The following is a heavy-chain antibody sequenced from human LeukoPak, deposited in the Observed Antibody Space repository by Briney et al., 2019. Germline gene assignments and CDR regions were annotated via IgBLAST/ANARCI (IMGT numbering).Heavy chain of an antibody. CDR1: GFTFSSYA. D-gene: IGHD6-13*01. Sequence: GGSLRLSCAASGFTFSSYAMSWFRQAPGKGLEWVGFIRSKVYGGTTEYAASVKGRFTISRDDSKSIAYLQMNSLKTEDTAVYYCTRGRAAAGTSWFDPWGQGTLVTVSS. J-gene: IGHJ5*02. CDR2: IRSKVYGGTT. V-gene: IGHV3-49*03. CDR3: TRGRAAAGTSWFDP.